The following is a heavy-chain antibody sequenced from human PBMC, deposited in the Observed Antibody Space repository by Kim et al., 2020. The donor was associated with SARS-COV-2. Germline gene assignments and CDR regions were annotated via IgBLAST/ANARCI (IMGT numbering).Heavy chain of an antibody. CDR3: AKGLKRITMVPLFDY. J-gene: IGHJ4*02. CDR2: IWYDGSNK. Sequence: GGSLRLSCAASGFTFSSYGMHWVRQAPGKGLEWVAVIWYDGSNKYYADSVKGRFTISRDNSKNTLYLQMNSLRAEDTAVYYCAKGLKRITMVPLFDYWGQGTLVTVSS. V-gene: IGHV3-33*06. CDR1: GFTFSSYG. D-gene: IGHD3-10*01.